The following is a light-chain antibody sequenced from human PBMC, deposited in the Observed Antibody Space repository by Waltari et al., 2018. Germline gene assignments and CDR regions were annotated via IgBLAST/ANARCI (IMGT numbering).Light chain of an antibody. CDR1: SSDVGGYNL. CDR3: CSYAGSKDL. J-gene: IGLJ2*01. V-gene: IGLV2-23*01. Sequence: QSALTQPASVSGSPGQSITISCTGTSSDVGGYNLVSWYQHHPGKAPKLIIYEGSKRRSGVSYRFSGSQSGYTASLTISGLQAEDEADYYCCSYAGSKDLFGGGTKLTVL. CDR2: EGS.